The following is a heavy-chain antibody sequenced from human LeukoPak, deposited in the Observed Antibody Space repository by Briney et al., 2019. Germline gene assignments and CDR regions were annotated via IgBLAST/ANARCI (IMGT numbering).Heavy chain of an antibody. CDR1: GGSISSGTYY. V-gene: IGHV4-39*01. CDR2: IYYSGST. CDR3: ARLSDGGWPLYYFDY. D-gene: IGHD5-24*01. J-gene: IGHJ4*02. Sequence: SQTLSLTCTVSGGSISSGTYYWGWIRQPPGKGLEWIGSIYYSGSTYYNPSLKSRVTISVDTSKNQFSLKLSSVTAADTAVYYCARLSDGGWPLYYFDYWGQGTLVTVSS.